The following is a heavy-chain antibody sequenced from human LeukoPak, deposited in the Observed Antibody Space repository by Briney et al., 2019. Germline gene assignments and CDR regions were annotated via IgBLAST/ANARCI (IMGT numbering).Heavy chain of an antibody. J-gene: IGHJ4*02. CDR1: GYTFSAYD. Sequence: ASVKVSCKASGYTFSAYDINWVRQATGQGLEWMGWMNPDTGNTGYAQKFQGRITMTRDTSIGTAYMELNNLRSEDAAVYFCARLSETPAYYYSSGYYFLRYWGQGTLLAVSS. CDR3: ARLSETPAYYYSSGYYFLRY. D-gene: IGHD3-22*01. CDR2: MNPDTGNT. V-gene: IGHV1-8*01.